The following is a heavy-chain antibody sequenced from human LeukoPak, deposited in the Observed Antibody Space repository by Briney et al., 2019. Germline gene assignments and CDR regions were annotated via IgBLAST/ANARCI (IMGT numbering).Heavy chain of an antibody. CDR3: ATNKVTSNWPYPFDF. D-gene: IGHD2-2*01. V-gene: IGHV5-51*01. CDR1: GYRLSPYW. Sequence: GESLKSSWKGSGYRLSPYWIGWVRQMPGKGLEWVGIIYPGDSDTRYSPSFQGQVTNSADKSISTAYLRWSSLKAADTPVYYCATNKVTSNWPYPFDFWGQGTLVSVSS. J-gene: IGHJ4*02. CDR2: IYPGDSDT.